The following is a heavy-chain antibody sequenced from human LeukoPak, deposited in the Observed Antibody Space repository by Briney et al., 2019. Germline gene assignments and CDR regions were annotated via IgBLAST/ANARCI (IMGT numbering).Heavy chain of an antibody. CDR3: ARGGGSIRHSYYYYVDV. CDR1: GFTFSRYD. V-gene: IGHV3-20*04. D-gene: IGHD2-15*01. Sequence: RPGGSLRLSCAASGFTFSRYDMSWVRQAPGQGPEWVSGITWNGGSTDYTISRDNAKNSLYLRMNSLRDEDTALYYCARGGGSIRHSYYYYVDVWGKGTSVTVSS. CDR2: ITWNGGST. J-gene: IGHJ6*03.